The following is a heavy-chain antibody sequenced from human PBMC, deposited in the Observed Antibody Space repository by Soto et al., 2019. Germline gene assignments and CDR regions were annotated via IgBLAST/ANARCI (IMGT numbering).Heavy chain of an antibody. CDR3: ARDGEDY. D-gene: IGHD3-3*01. V-gene: IGHV3-30-3*01. Sequence: LRLSCAASGFTFSSYAMHWVRQAPGKGLEWVAVISYDGSNKYYADSVKGRFTISRDNSKNTLYLQMNSLRAEDTAVYYCARDGEDYWGQGTLVTVSS. J-gene: IGHJ4*02. CDR1: GFTFSSYA. CDR2: ISYDGSNK.